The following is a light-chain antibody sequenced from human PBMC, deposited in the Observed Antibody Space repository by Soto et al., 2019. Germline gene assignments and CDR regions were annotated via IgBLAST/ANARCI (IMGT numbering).Light chain of an antibody. CDR1: ETIIDY. Sequence: DIQMSQSPSSLCASVGDSVTITCRASETIIDYLNWYQQQPGEAPKLLIFSASSLHSGVPSRFRGSGSGTHFTLTISSLQPEDFATYFCQQSFSAPRTFGQGTKLQAK. CDR3: QQSFSAPRT. J-gene: IGKJ2*01. V-gene: IGKV1-39*01. CDR2: SAS.